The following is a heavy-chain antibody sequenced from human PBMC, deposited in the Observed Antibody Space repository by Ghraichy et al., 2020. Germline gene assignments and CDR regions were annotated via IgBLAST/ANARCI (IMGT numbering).Heavy chain of an antibody. D-gene: IGHD3-3*01. Sequence: SETLSLTCAVSGGSISSGGYSWSWIRQPPGNGLECIGYIYHSGSTYYNPSLKSRVTISVDRSKNQFSLKLSSVTAAATAVYYCARASIFGVVIDAFDIWGQGTMVTVA. J-gene: IGHJ3*02. CDR1: GGSISSGGYS. CDR3: ARASIFGVVIDAFDI. CDR2: IYHSGST. V-gene: IGHV4-30-2*01.